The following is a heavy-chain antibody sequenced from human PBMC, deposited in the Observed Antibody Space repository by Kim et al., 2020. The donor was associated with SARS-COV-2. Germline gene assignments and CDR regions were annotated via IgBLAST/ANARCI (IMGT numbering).Heavy chain of an antibody. V-gene: IGHV5-51*01. Sequence: GASLQISCKGSGYSFTNYWIGWVRQMPGKGLEWMGIIYPGDSDTRYSPSFQGQVTMSADKSISTAYLQWSSLKASDTAMYYCARRSGTTVASRNNPSRYFGLWGRGTLVTVSS. D-gene: IGHD4-17*01. CDR3: ARRSGTTVASRNNPSRYFGL. CDR2: IYPGDSDT. CDR1: GYSFTNYW. J-gene: IGHJ2*01.